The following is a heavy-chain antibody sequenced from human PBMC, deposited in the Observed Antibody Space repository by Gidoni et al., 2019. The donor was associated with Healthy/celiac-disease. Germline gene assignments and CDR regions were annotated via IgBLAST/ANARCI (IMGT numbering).Heavy chain of an antibody. D-gene: IGHD3-16*01. CDR3: ARGSTYYDYIWGSYSRRGFDY. CDR2: INHSGST. CDR1: GGSFSGYY. J-gene: IGHJ4*02. Sequence: QVQLQQWGAGLLKPSETLSLTCAVYGGSFSGYYWSWIRQPPGKGLEWIGEINHSGSTNYNPSLKSRVTISVDTSKNQFSLKLSSVTAADTAVYYCARGSTYYDYIWGSYSRRGFDYWGQGTLVTVSS. V-gene: IGHV4-34*01.